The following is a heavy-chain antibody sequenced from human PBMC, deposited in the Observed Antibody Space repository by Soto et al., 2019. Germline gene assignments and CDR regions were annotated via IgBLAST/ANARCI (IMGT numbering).Heavy chain of an antibody. CDR2: ISAYNGNT. D-gene: IGHD6-13*01. J-gene: IGHJ4*02. CDR3: ARDHGYSSSWYDGSLNSKDY. V-gene: IGHV1-18*01. CDR1: GYTFTSYG. Sequence: ASVKVSCKASGYTFTSYGISWVRQAPGQGLEWMGWISAYNGNTNYAQKLQGRVTMTTDTSTSTAYMELRSLRSDDTAVYYCARDHGYSSSWYDGSLNSKDYWGQGTLVTVSS.